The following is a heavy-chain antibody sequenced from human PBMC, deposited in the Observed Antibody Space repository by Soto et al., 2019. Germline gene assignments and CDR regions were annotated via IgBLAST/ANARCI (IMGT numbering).Heavy chain of an antibody. D-gene: IGHD2-2*01. V-gene: IGHV3-23*01. J-gene: IGHJ4*02. CDR3: VPLCRYCSTTTPS. CDR2: ISGNGGDYT. Sequence: EVQLLESGGGLVQPGGSLRLSCAASGFTFSTYAMSWVRQAPRKGLEWVSAISGNGGDYTYYADSVKGRFTISRDNSKNTLCLQMNSLRAEDTAVYYCVPLCRYCSTTTPSWGQGTLVTVSS. CDR1: GFTFSTYA.